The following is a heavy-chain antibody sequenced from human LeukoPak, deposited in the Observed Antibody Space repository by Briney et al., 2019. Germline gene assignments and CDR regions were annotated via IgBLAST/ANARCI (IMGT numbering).Heavy chain of an antibody. CDR1: GFSLSTSGMC. J-gene: IGHJ4*02. V-gene: IGHV2-70*11. Sequence: SGPTLVNPRQTLTLTCTFSGFSLSTSGMCVSWIRQPPGKALEWPARIDWDDDKYYSTSLKTRFTISKDTSKNQVVLTMTNMDPVDTATYYCARIRLGYCSGGSCYSEYYFDYWGQGTLVTVSS. D-gene: IGHD2-15*01. CDR2: IDWDDDK. CDR3: ARIRLGYCSGGSCYSEYYFDY.